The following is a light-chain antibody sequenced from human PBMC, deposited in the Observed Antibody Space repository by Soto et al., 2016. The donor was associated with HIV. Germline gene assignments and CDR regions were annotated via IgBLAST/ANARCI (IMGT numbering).Light chain of an antibody. Sequence: SYVLTQPPSVSVAPGKTARITCGGNNLATKSVHWYQQKPGQAPMLVVFDDSNRPSGISDRFSGSNSGNTATLTISRIEAGDEADFYCQVWDSNSNIAIFGGGTKVTVL. J-gene: IGLJ2*01. V-gene: IGLV3-21*03. CDR3: QVWDSNSNIAI. CDR1: NLATKS. CDR2: DDS.